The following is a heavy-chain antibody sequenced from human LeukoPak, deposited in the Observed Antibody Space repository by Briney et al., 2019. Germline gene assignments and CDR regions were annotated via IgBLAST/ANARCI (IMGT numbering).Heavy chain of an antibody. CDR3: ARRAGAYSHPYDY. Sequence: PGGPLRLSCAASGFTFSGYEMNWVRQAPGKGLEWVSYIDSSANTINYSDSVKGRFTISRDNSKNTLYLQMNSLRAEDTAVYYCARRAGAYSHPYDYWGQGTLVTVSS. CDR1: GFTFSGYE. CDR2: IDSSANTI. J-gene: IGHJ4*02. D-gene: IGHD4/OR15-4a*01. V-gene: IGHV3-48*03.